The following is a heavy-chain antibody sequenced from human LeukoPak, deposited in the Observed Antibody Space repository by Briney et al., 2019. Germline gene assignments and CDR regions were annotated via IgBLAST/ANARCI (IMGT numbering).Heavy chain of an antibody. V-gene: IGHV1-18*01. CDR2: INPYNGNT. Sequence: ASVKVSCKTSGYTFASYGISWVRQAPGQGLEWMGWINPYNGNTNYAQKLQGRVTMTTDTSTNTAYMELRSLRSDDTAVFYCARDRSDSYDYVLLDNWGQGTLIIVSS. CDR1: GYTFASYG. D-gene: IGHD3-16*01. CDR3: ARDRSDSYDYVLLDN. J-gene: IGHJ4*02.